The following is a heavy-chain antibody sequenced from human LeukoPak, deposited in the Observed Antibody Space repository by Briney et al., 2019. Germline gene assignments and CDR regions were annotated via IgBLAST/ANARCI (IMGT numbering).Heavy chain of an antibody. Sequence: SETLSLTCTVSDGSISSSYWNWIRQPPGKGLEWIGYIYNTGTTKYNPSLKSRVAISVDTSKKQFSLKLSSVTAADTALYYCARSGFGGNSAQWYFDLWGRGTLVTVSS. J-gene: IGHJ2*01. CDR2: IYNTGTT. D-gene: IGHD4-23*01. V-gene: IGHV4-59*01. CDR3: ARSGFGGNSAQWYFDL. CDR1: DGSISSSY.